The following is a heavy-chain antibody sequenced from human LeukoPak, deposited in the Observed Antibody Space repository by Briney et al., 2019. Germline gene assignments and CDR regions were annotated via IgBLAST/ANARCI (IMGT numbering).Heavy chain of an antibody. D-gene: IGHD3-10*01. CDR1: GCTFSNFA. CDR2: ISGSGNKT. V-gene: IGHV3-23*01. J-gene: IGHJ4*02. Sequence: PGGSLRLSCAASGCTFSNFAMSWFRQAPGKGLHWVSTISGSGNKTYDADSVKGRFTISRDNSKNTLYLQMTGLRAEDTAVYYCAKLNSVGFAPFDYWGQGTLVTVSS. CDR3: AKLNSVGFAPFDY.